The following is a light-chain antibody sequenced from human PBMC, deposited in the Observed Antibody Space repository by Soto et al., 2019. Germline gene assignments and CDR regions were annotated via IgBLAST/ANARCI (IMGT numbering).Light chain of an antibody. CDR2: DVS. J-gene: IGLJ1*01. V-gene: IGLV2-14*01. CDR1: SSDVGGYNY. CDR3: SSYTSSSTLYV. Sequence: QSALTQPASVSGSPGQSSTISCTGTSSDVGGYNYVSWYQQHPGKAPKLMIYDVSNRPSGVSNRFSGSKSGNTASLTISGLQAEDEADYYCSSYTSSSTLYVFGTGPRSPS.